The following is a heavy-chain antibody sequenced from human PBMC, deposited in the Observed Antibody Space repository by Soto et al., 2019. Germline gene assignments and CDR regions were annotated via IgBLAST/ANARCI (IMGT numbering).Heavy chain of an antibody. D-gene: IGHD1-1*01. CDR1: GFTFSSYA. CDR3: ARDGQLARRSGDAFDI. V-gene: IGHV3-30-3*01. CDR2: ISYDGSNK. J-gene: IGHJ3*02. Sequence: PGGSLRLSCAASGFTFSSYAMHWVRQAPGKWLEWVAVISYDGSNKYYADSVKGRFTISRDNSKNTLYLQMNSLRAEDTAVYYCARDGQLARRSGDAFDIWGQGXMVTV.